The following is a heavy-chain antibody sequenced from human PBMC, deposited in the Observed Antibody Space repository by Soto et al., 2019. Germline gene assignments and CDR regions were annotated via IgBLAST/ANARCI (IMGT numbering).Heavy chain of an antibody. V-gene: IGHV3-30*18. J-gene: IGHJ4*02. CDR2: ISYDGSNK. D-gene: IGHD1-26*01. Sequence: LRLSCAASGFTFSSYGMHWVRQAPGKGLEWVAVISYDGSNKYYADSVKGRFTISRDNSKNTLYLQMNSLRAEDTAVYYCAKDGVGAYRLFDYWGKGTLVTVSS. CDR3: AKDGVGAYRLFDY. CDR1: GFTFSSYG.